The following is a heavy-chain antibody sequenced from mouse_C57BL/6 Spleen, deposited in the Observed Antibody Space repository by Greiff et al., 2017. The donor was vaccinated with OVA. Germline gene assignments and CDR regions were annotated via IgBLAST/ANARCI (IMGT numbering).Heavy chain of an antibody. Sequence: QVQLKQSGPGLVAPSQSLSITCTVSGFSLTSYGVHWVRQPPGKGLEWLVVICSDGSTTYNSALISRLSISKDNSKSQVFLKMNRLQTDDTAMYYCARRGSYDAMDYWGQGTSVTVSS. CDR1: GFSLTSYG. V-gene: IGHV2-6*03. J-gene: IGHJ4*01. D-gene: IGHD1-1*02. CDR2: ICSDGST. CDR3: ARRGSYDAMDY.